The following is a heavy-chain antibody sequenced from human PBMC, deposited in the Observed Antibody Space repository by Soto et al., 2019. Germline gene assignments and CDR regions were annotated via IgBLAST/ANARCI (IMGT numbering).Heavy chain of an antibody. CDR2: FDPEDGET. J-gene: IGHJ3*02. CDR3: AREVAVGGVPPGGAFGI. D-gene: IGHD2-8*02. CDR1: GYTLTDLS. V-gene: IGHV1-24*01. Sequence: ASVTVSCQVSGYTLTDLSMHWVRQAPGKGLEWMGGFDPEDGETIYAQKFQGRVTMTEDTSTDTAYMELSSLRVEDTAVYYCAREVAVGGVPPGGAFGIWGQGTMVTVSS.